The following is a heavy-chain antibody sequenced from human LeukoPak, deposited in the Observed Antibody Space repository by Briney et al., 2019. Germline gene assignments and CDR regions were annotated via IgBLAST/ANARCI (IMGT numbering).Heavy chain of an antibody. CDR1: GFTFSSYS. CDR3: ASLSLRWSDY. CDR2: ISSSSSTI. Sequence: GGSLRLSCAASGFTFSSYSMNWVRQAPGKGLEWVSYISSSSSTIYYADSVKGRFTISRDNAKNSLYLQMNSLRAEDTAVYYCASLSLRWSDYWGQGTLVTVSS. V-gene: IGHV3-48*04. D-gene: IGHD4-23*01. J-gene: IGHJ4*02.